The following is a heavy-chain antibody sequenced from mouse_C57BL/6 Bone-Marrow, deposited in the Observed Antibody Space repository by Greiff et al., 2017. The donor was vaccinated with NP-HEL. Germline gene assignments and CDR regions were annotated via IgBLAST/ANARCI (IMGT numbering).Heavy chain of an antibody. V-gene: IGHV5-17*01. CDR2: ISSGSSTI. J-gene: IGHJ4*01. Sequence: EVQLVESGGGLVKPGGSLKLSCAASGFTFSDYGMHWVRQAPEKGLEWVAYISSGSSTIYYADTVKGRFTISRDNAKNTLFLQMTSLRSEDTAMYYCASRYYYGSSCPPMDYWGQGTSVTVSS. CDR3: ASRYYYGSSCPPMDY. CDR1: GFTFSDYG. D-gene: IGHD1-1*01.